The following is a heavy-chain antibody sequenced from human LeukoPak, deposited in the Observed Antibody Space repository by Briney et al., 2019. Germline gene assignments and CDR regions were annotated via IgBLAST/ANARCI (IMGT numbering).Heavy chain of an antibody. J-gene: IGHJ4*02. CDR2: IYSGGST. Sequence: GGSLRVSCAASGFTVSSNYMSWVRQAPGKGLEWVSVIYSGGSTYYADSVKGRFIISRDNSKNTLYLQMNSLRADDTAVYYCASQGRITIFGVVIIEGGRDYWGQGTLVTVSA. D-gene: IGHD3-3*01. V-gene: IGHV3-53*01. CDR1: GFTVSSNY. CDR3: ASQGRITIFGVVIIEGGRDY.